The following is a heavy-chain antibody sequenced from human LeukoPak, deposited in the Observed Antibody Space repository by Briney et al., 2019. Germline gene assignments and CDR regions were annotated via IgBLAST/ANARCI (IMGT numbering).Heavy chain of an antibody. D-gene: IGHD6-13*01. CDR1: VYTLTGHY. J-gene: IGHJ5*02. Sequence: ASVKVSRESSVYTLTGHYVHCVPDAPGQGLECRGWLNPNSGDTNYGQKFLGRVTMARDTSISTAYMELSRLRSDDTAVYYCAREVQDSSSWYGFNWFDPWGQGTLVTVSS. CDR2: LNPNSGDT. V-gene: IGHV1-2*02. CDR3: AREVQDSSSWYGFNWFDP.